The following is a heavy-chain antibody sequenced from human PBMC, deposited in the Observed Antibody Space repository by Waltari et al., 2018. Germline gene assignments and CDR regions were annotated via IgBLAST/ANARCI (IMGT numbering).Heavy chain of an antibody. CDR1: GYSISGGYY. D-gene: IGHD3-9*01. Sequence: QVQLQESGPGLVKPSETLSLTCAVSGYSISGGYYWGWIRQPPGKGLEWIGSIYHSGSTYYNPSLKSRVTISVDTSKNQFSLKLSSVTAADTAVYYCARSPDILTGYYTYYFDYWGQGTLVTVSS. V-gene: IGHV4-38-2*01. J-gene: IGHJ4*02. CDR3: ARSPDILTGYYTYYFDY. CDR2: IYHSGST.